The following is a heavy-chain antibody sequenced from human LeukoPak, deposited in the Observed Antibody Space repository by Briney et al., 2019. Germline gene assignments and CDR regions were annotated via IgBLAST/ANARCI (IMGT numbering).Heavy chain of an antibody. D-gene: IGHD3-16*02. CDR1: GYTFTGYY. Sequence: GASVKVSCKASGYTFTGYYMHWVRQAPGQGLEWMGWINPNSGGTNYAQKFQGRVTMTRDTSISTAYMELSRLRSDDTAVYYCAREYYDYVWGSYRYFDYWGRGTLVTVSS. CDR3: AREYYDYVWGSYRYFDY. CDR2: INPNSGGT. J-gene: IGHJ4*02. V-gene: IGHV1-2*02.